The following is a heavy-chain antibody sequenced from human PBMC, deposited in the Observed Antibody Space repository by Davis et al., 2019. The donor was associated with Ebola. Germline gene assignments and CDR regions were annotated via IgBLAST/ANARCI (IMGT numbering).Heavy chain of an antibody. V-gene: IGHV3-33*06. D-gene: IGHD4-23*01. Sequence: PGGSLRLSCAASGFTFSSYGMHWVRQAPGKGLEWVAVIWYDGSNKYYADSVKGRFTISRDNSKNTLYLQMNSLRAEDTAVYYCAKEPGPDYVGYYYYYGMDVWGQGTTVTVSS. J-gene: IGHJ6*02. CDR3: AKEPGPDYVGYYYYYGMDV. CDR2: IWYDGSNK. CDR1: GFTFSSYG.